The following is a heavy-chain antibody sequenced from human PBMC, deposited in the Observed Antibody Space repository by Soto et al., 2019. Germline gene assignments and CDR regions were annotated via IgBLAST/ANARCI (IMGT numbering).Heavy chain of an antibody. V-gene: IGHV5-51*01. Sequence: GESLKISCKGSGYSFTSYWIGWVRQMPGKGLEWMGIIYPGDSDTRYSPSFQGQVTISADKSISTAYLQWSSLKASDTAMYYCARHNSGYDSFPRSYYYYMDVWGKGTTVTVSS. CDR1: GYSFTSYW. J-gene: IGHJ6*03. D-gene: IGHD5-12*01. CDR2: IYPGDSDT. CDR3: ARHNSGYDSFPRSYYYYMDV.